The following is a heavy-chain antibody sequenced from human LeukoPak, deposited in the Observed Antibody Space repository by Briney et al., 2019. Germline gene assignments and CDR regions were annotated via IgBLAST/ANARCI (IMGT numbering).Heavy chain of an antibody. CDR1: GGTFSSYA. CDR3: APAGGSGWYGAFDI. J-gene: IGHJ3*02. CDR2: IIPILGIA. D-gene: IGHD6-19*01. V-gene: IGHV1-69*04. Sequence: SVKVSCKASGGTFSSYAISWVRQAPGQGLEWMGRIIPILGIANYAQKFQGRVTITADKSTSTAYMELSSLRSEDTAVYYCAPAGGSGWYGAFDIWGQGTMVTVSS.